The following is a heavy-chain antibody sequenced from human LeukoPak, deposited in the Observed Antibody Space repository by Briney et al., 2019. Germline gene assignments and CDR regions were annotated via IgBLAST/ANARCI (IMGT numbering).Heavy chain of an antibody. J-gene: IGHJ5*02. CDR2: VIPIFGTA. CDR3: ARGAVDYCSGGSCYNWFDP. V-gene: IGHV1-69*06. CDR1: GGTFSSYA. D-gene: IGHD2-15*01. Sequence: ASVKVSCKASGGTFSSYAISWVRQAPGQGLEWMGGVIPIFGTANYAQKFQGRVTITADKSTSTAYMELSSLRSEDTAVYYCARGAVDYCSGGSCYNWFDPWGQGTLVTVSS.